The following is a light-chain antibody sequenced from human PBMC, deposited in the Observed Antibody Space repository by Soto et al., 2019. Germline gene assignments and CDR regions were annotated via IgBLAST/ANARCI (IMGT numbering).Light chain of an antibody. Sequence: QAVLTQPHSASGTPGHRVSISCSGSTSNIGSQTVNWYQRLPGTAPKLLIYIDNQRPSGVPDRFSGSKSGTSASLAISGLQSEDEADYFCASLDNSLNGLVFGGGTKLTVL. J-gene: IGLJ2*01. V-gene: IGLV1-44*01. CDR3: ASLDNSLNGLV. CDR1: TSNIGSQT. CDR2: IDN.